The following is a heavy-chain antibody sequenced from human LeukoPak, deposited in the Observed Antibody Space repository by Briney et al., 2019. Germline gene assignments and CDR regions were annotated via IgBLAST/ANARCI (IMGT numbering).Heavy chain of an antibody. CDR1: GFVFTRFW. CDR3: ARDATSVTLGS. J-gene: IGHJ5*02. V-gene: IGHV3-7*01. D-gene: IGHD3-16*02. Sequence: GGSLRLSCAGSGFVFTRFWMSWVRQTPGKGLEWVANIKQDGSEKYYVDSVKGRFTISRDNAKNSLYLQMNSLRVADTAIYYCARDATSVTLGSWGQGTLVTVSS. CDR2: IKQDGSEK.